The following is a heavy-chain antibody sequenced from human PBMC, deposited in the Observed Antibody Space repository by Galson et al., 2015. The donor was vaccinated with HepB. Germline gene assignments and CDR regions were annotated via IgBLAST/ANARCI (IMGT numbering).Heavy chain of an antibody. J-gene: IGHJ5*02. Sequence: SLRLSCAASGFTFSSYWMSWVRQAPGKGLEWVANIKQDGSEKYYVDSVKGRFTISRDNAKNSLYLQMNSLRAEDTAVYYCARHGGDYVFGGWFDPWGQGTLVTVSS. D-gene: IGHD2-21*02. CDR2: IKQDGSEK. V-gene: IGHV3-7*03. CDR1: GFTFSSYW. CDR3: ARHGGDYVFGGWFDP.